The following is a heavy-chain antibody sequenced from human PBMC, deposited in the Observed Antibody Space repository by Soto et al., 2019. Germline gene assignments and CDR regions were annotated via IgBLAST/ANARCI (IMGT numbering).Heavy chain of an antibody. Sequence: GPGPGGASETLSLTCTVSGGSISSYYWSWIRQPPGKGLEWIGYIYYSGSTNYNPSLKSRVTISVDTSKNQFSLKLSSVTAADTAVYYCASYDFWSANNWFDPWGQGTLVTVSS. CDR1: GGSISSYY. CDR2: IYYSGST. J-gene: IGHJ5*02. CDR3: ASYDFWSANNWFDP. D-gene: IGHD3-3*01. V-gene: IGHV4-59*08.